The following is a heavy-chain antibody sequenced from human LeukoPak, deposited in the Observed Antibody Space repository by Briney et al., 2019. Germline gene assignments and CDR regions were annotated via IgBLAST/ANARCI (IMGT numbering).Heavy chain of an antibody. D-gene: IGHD6-19*01. CDR2: ISSSSSYI. CDR1: GLTFSSYS. CDR3: ARDLRSGWYDGAGYFDY. V-gene: IGHV3-21*01. J-gene: IGHJ4*02. Sequence: GGSLRLSCAASGLTFSSYSMNWVRQAPGKGLEWVSSISSSSSYIYYADSVKGRFTISRDNAKNSLYLQMNSLRAEDTAVYYCARDLRSGWYDGAGYFDYWGQGTLVTVSS.